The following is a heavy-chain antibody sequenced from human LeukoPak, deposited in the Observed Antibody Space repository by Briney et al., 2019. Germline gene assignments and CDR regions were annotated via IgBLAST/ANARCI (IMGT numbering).Heavy chain of an antibody. V-gene: IGHV4-4*09. CDR3: ASPRSGYRYTFDY. Sequence: SETLSLTCAVSAASISNYYWSWVRQAPGKGLEWIGYISTSGSTNYNPSLKSRVSISIDTSKNRFSLSLNFVTAADTAVYYCASPRSGYRYTFDYWGQGALVTVSS. J-gene: IGHJ4*02. D-gene: IGHD3-22*01. CDR2: ISTSGST. CDR1: AASISNYY.